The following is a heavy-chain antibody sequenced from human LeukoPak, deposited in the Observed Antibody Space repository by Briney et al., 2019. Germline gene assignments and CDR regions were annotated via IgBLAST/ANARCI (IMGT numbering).Heavy chain of an antibody. V-gene: IGHV3-48*03. CDR1: GFTFSSYE. J-gene: IGHJ6*04. Sequence: GGSLRLSCAASGFTFSSYEMNWVRQAPGKGLEWVSYISSSGSTIYYADSVKGRFTISRDNAKNSLYLQMNSLRAEDTAVYYCARDSKLDIVATSTYYYGMDVWGKGTTVTVSS. D-gene: IGHD5-12*01. CDR2: ISSSGSTI. CDR3: ARDSKLDIVATSTYYYGMDV.